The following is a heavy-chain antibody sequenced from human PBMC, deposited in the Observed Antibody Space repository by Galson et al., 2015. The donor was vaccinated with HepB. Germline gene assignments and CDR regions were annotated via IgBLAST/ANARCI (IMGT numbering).Heavy chain of an antibody. CDR3: AREGRSVEMATGPANYYFDY. CDR1: GGSISSYY. Sequence: SETLSLTCTVSGGSISSYYWSWIRQPPGKGLEWIGYIYYSGSTNYNPSLKSRVTISVDTSKNQFSLKLSSVTAADTAVYYCAREGRSVEMATGPANYYFDYWGQGTLVTVSS. V-gene: IGHV4-59*01. D-gene: IGHD5-24*01. J-gene: IGHJ4*02. CDR2: IYYSGST.